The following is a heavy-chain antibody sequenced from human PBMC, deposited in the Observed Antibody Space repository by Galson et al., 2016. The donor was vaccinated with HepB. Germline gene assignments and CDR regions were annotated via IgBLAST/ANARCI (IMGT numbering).Heavy chain of an antibody. CDR1: GFTFSSYA. CDR2: ITAGGDAT. V-gene: IGHV3-23*01. D-gene: IGHD2-21*01. Sequence: SLRLSCAASGFTFSSYALSWVRQAPGKGLEWVSSITAGGDATYYADSVKGRFTISRDNSKNTLYLQMNSLRVEDTALYYCAKEFVATGAVVGDYWGQGTLVTASS. J-gene: IGHJ4*02. CDR3: AKEFVATGAVVGDY.